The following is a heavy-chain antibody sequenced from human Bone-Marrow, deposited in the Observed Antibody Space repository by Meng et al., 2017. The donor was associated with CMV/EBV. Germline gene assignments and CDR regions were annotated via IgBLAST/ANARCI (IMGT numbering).Heavy chain of an antibody. CDR2: INHSGST. D-gene: IGHD5-12*01. CDR1: GGSFSGYY. J-gene: IGHJ4*02. CDR3: ARGSGYGSYYFDY. Sequence: GSLRLSCAVYGGSFSGYYWSWIRQPPGKGLEWIGEINHSGSTNYNPSLKSRVTISVDTSKNQFSLKLSSVTAADTAVYYCARGSGYGSYYFDYWGQGTRVTVSS. V-gene: IGHV4-34*01.